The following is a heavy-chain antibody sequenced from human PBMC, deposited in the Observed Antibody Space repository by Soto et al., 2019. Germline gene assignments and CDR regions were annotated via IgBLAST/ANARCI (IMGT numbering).Heavy chain of an antibody. CDR3: ARDWVVFSRTKLIAAAMDV. V-gene: IGHV3-21*01. CDR1: GFTFSSYS. CDR2: ISSSSSYI. D-gene: IGHD6-13*01. Sequence: PGGSLRLSCAASGFTFSSYSMNWVRQAPGKGLEWVSSISSSSSYIYYADSVKGRFTISRDNAKNSLYLQMNSLRAEDTAVYYCARDWVVFSRTKLIAAAMDVWGKGTTVTVSS. J-gene: IGHJ6*03.